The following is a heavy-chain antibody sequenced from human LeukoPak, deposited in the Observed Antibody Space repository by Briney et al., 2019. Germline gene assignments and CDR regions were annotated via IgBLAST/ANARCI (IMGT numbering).Heavy chain of an antibody. CDR2: LNPNSGGT. J-gene: IGHJ4*02. CDR1: GYTLTAFF. Sequence: APLKLSCETSGYTLTAFFIHWEQQSPGQRLEWTGWLNPNSGGTNYAQKFQGRVTMTRDTSISTAYMELSRLRSDDTAVYFCARVGAAYQDSNYWGQGTLVTVSS. D-gene: IGHD1-26*01. V-gene: IGHV1-2*02. CDR3: ARVGAAYQDSNY.